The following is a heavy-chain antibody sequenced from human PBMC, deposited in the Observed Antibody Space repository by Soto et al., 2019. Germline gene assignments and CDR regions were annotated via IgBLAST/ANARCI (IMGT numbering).Heavy chain of an antibody. D-gene: IGHD1-26*01. CDR1: GFTFSYYW. V-gene: IGHV3-74*01. CDR2: IHSDGSST. CDR3: ARGDRGAFDL. J-gene: IGHJ3*01. Sequence: EVQLVESGGGLVQPGESLRLSCAASGFTFSYYWMHWVRQAPGKGLVWVSRIHSDGSSTTYADSVKGRFTISRDNARSTLYGQMNSLRAEDTAVYYCARGDRGAFDLWGQGTVVTVSS.